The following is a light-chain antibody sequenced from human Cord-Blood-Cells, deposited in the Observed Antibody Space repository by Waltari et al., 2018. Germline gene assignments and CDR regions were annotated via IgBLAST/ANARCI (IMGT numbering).Light chain of an antibody. V-gene: IGLV2-14*01. CDR1: SSDVGGYNY. J-gene: IGLJ2*01. Sequence: QSALTQPASVSGSPGQSITIPCTGTSSDVGGYNYVSCYQQNPEKAPKLMLYDVSNRPSGVSNRFSGSKSCNTASLTISGLQAEDEADYYCSSYTSSSTVVFGGGTKLTVL. CDR2: DVS. CDR3: SSYTSSSTVV.